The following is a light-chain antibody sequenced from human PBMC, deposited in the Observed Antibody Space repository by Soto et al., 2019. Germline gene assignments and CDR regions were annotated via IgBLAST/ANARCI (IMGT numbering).Light chain of an antibody. CDR2: EVS. V-gene: IGLV2-14*01. J-gene: IGLJ1*01. CDR1: SSDVCGYNY. CDR3: SSYTSSSSYV. Sequence: QSVLTQPASVSGSPGQSITISCTGTSSDVCGYNYVSWYQQHPGKAPKLIIYEVSNRPSGVSNRFSGSKSGNTASLTISGLQAEDEADYYCSSYTSSSSYVFGTGTKVTVL.